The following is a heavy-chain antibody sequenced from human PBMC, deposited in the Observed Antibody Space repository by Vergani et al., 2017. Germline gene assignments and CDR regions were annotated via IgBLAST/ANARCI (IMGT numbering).Heavy chain of an antibody. Sequence: EVQLLESGGDLVQAGGSLRLSCAASGFTFNHYAMNWVRQAPGKGLEWGSGISGSGGSTYYAGSVKGRFTISRDSSKNTLYLQMNSLSAGDTAVYYCAKANPRNSGYDYLYYYHAIDVWGQGTTVTVSS. CDR1: GFTFNHYA. CDR2: ISGSGGST. V-gene: IGHV3-23*01. CDR3: AKANPRNSGYDYLYYYHAIDV. D-gene: IGHD5-12*01. J-gene: IGHJ6*02.